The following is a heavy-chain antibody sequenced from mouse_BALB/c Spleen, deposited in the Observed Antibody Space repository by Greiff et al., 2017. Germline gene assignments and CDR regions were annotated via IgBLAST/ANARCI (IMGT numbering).Heavy chain of an antibody. CDR1: GYSITSDYA. Sequence: EVKLQQSGPGLVKPSQSLSLTCTVTGYSITSDYAWNWIRQFPGNKLEWMGYISYSGSTSYNPSLKSRISITRDTSKNQFFLQLNSVTTEDTATYYCAIGSWFAYWGQGTLVTVSA. J-gene: IGHJ3*01. D-gene: IGHD1-1*01. V-gene: IGHV3-2*02. CDR2: ISYSGST. CDR3: AIGSWFAY.